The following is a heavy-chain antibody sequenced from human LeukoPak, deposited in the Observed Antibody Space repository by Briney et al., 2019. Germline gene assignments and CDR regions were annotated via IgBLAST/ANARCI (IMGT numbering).Heavy chain of an antibody. J-gene: IGHJ4*02. CDR3: ARDPRPVASRFDF. Sequence: PGGSLRLSCAASGFSFSNYWMSWVRQAPGKGLEWVANIKEDGSEYYYVDSVKGRFTISRDNAKNSLYLQMDSLRAEDTAVYYCARDPRPVASRFDFWGQGTLATVSS. V-gene: IGHV3-7*03. CDR1: GFSFSNYW. CDR2: IKEDGSEY. D-gene: IGHD5-12*01.